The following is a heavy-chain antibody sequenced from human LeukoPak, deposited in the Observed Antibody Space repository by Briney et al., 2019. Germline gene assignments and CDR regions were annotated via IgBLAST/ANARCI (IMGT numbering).Heavy chain of an antibody. D-gene: IGHD5-18*01. V-gene: IGHV4-39*01. Sequence: SETLSLTCTVSGGSISSSSYYWGWIRQPPGKGLEWIGSIYYSGSTYYNPSLKSRVTISVDTSKNQFSLKLSSVTAADTAVYYCGRWVATAMVRGMDVWGQGTTVTVSS. CDR3: GRWVATAMVRGMDV. J-gene: IGHJ6*02. CDR1: GGSISSSSYY. CDR2: IYYSGST.